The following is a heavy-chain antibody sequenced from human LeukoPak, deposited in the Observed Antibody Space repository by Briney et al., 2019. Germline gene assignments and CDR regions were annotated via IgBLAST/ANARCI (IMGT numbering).Heavy chain of an antibody. D-gene: IGHD5-24*01. CDR2: ISSSSSYI. Sequence: TGGSLRLSCAASGFTFSSYSMNWVRQAPGKGLEWVSSISSSSSYIYYADSVKGRFTISRDNAKNSLYLQMNSLRAEDTAVYYCARGGGAVEMATITLRYYYYMDVWGKGTTVTVSS. V-gene: IGHV3-21*01. CDR1: GFTFSSYS. CDR3: ARGGGAVEMATITLRYYYYMDV. J-gene: IGHJ6*03.